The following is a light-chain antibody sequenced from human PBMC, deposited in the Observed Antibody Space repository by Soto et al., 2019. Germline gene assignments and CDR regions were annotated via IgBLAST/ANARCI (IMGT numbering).Light chain of an antibody. V-gene: IGLV4-69*01. Sequence: QSVLTQSPSASASLGASVKLTCTLSSGHSNYAIAWHQQQSEKGPRYLMKLNSDGSHSKGDGIPDRFSGSSSGAERYLTXXXXXXXXXADYYCQTWGSGIVVFGGGTKLTVL. CDR3: QTWGSGIVV. CDR1: SGHSNYA. CDR2: LNSDGSH. J-gene: IGLJ2*01.